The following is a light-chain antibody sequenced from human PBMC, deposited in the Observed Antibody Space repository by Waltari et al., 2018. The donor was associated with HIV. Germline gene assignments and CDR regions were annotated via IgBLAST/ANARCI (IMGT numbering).Light chain of an antibody. CDR2: WSS. V-gene: IGKV4-1*01. J-gene: IGKJ1*01. CDR3: QQFYKIPWT. Sequence: DIVMTQSPGSLSVSAGGRATINCKSTMSVLYDANNKNYLAWYQQKPGQPPRLLLSWSSTRESGVSARFTGSGSGTDFTLTIDNVQSDDAAVYYCQQFYKIPWTFGQGTKVDI. CDR1: MSVLYDANNKNY.